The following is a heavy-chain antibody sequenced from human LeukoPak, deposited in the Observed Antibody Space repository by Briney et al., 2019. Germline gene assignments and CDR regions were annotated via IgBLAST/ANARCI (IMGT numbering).Heavy chain of an antibody. V-gene: IGHV4-59*01. Sequence: SETLSLTCTVSGGPISGYYKNWIRQPPGKGLEWIGYIYYSGSTNYNPSLKSRVTISLDTSKNQFSLKLSSVTTADTAVYYCARSVVTLYWYFDLWGRGTLVTVSS. CDR1: GGPISGYY. CDR2: IYYSGST. J-gene: IGHJ2*01. CDR3: ARSVVTLYWYFDL. D-gene: IGHD4-23*01.